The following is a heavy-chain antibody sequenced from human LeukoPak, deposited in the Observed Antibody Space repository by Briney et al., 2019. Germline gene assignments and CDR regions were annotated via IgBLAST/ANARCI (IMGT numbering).Heavy chain of an antibody. CDR1: GFTFSSYT. J-gene: IGHJ4*02. Sequence: GGSLRLSCAASGFTFSSYTMDWVRQAPGKGLEWVSSISSSSSYIYYAESVKGRFTMSRDNAKNSLYLQMNNLRAEDTAVYYCARATTYDILTGYFDYWGQGTLVTVSS. CDR2: ISSSSSYI. V-gene: IGHV3-21*01. CDR3: ARATTYDILTGYFDY. D-gene: IGHD3-9*01.